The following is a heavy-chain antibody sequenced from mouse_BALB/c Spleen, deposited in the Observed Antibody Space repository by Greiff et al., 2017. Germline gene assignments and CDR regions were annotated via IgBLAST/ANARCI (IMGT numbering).Heavy chain of an antibody. CDR2: ISSGSSTI. Sequence: DVMLVESGGGLVQPGGSRKLSCAASGFTFSSFGMHWVRQAPEKGLEWVAYISSGSSTIYYADTVKGRFTISRDNPKNTLFLQMTSLRSEDTAMYYCARSYDYGYYYAMDYWGQGTSVTVSS. CDR1: GFTFSSFG. CDR3: ARSYDYGYYYAMDY. D-gene: IGHD2-4*01. V-gene: IGHV5-17*02. J-gene: IGHJ4*01.